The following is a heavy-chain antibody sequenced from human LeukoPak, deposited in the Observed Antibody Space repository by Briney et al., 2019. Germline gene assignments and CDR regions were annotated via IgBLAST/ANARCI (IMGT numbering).Heavy chain of an antibody. Sequence: SVKVSCKASGGTFSSYAISWVRQAPGQGLEWMGRIIPILGIANYAQKFQGRVTITADKSTSTAYMELSSLRSEDTTVYYCARDQGMYSSGCYYYGMDVWGQGTTVTVSS. D-gene: IGHD6-19*01. CDR2: IIPILGIA. J-gene: IGHJ6*02. V-gene: IGHV1-69*04. CDR3: ARDQGMYSSGCYYYGMDV. CDR1: GGTFSSYA.